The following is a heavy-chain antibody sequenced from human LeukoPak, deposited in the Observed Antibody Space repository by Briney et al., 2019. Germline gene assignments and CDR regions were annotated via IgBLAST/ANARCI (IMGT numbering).Heavy chain of an antibody. CDR2: INGAGDNT. CDR3: AYVSVSYGCYLDY. J-gene: IGHJ4*02. D-gene: IGHD5/OR15-5a*01. V-gene: IGHV3-23*01. Sequence: PGGSLRLSCAASGYTFGGHGLTWVRQAPGKGLEWVSTINGAGDNTYYAETVKGRFTISRDNSKNTLYLQMHSLRAEDTAIYYCAYVSVSYGCYLDYWGQGTLVTVS. CDR1: GYTFGGHG.